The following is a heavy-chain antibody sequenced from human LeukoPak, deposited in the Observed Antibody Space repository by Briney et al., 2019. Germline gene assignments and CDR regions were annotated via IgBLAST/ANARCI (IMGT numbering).Heavy chain of an antibody. CDR1: GFTFSSYD. CDR3: ARSIEQQLDGGGYYYGMDV. CDR2: IGTAGDT. J-gene: IGHJ6*02. V-gene: IGHV3-13*01. Sequence: GGSLRLSCAASGFTFSSYDMHWVRQATGKGLEWVSAIGTAGDTYYPGSVKGRFTISRENAKNSLYLQMNSLRAGDTAVYYCARSIEQQLDGGGYYYGMDVWGQGTTVTVSS. D-gene: IGHD6-13*01.